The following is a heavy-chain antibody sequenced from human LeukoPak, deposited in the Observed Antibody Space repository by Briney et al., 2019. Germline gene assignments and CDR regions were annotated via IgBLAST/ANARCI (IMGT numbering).Heavy chain of an antibody. D-gene: IGHD3-10*01. CDR2: IYYSGST. Sequence: SETLSLTCTVSGGSISSYYWSWIRQPPGKGLEWIGYIYYSGSTNYNPSLKSRVTISVDTSKNQFSLKLSSVTAADTAVYYCARTLKLVRGASPGGYYYYGMDVWGRGTTVTVSS. J-gene: IGHJ6*02. CDR1: GGSISSYY. CDR3: ARTLKLVRGASPGGYYYYGMDV. V-gene: IGHV4-59*01.